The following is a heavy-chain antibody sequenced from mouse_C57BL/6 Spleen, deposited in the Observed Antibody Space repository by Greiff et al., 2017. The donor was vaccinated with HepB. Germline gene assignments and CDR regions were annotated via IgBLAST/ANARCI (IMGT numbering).Heavy chain of an antibody. CDR3: ARNSLTAPDFDV. V-gene: IGHV2-2*01. Sequence: QVQLQQSGPGLVQPSQSLSITCTVSGFSLTSYGVHWVRQSPGKGLEWLGVIWSCGSTDYNAAFISRLSISKDNSKSQVFFKMNCLQADDTAIYYCARNSLTAPDFDVWGTGTTVTVSS. D-gene: IGHD1-2*01. CDR2: IWSCGST. CDR1: GFSLTSYG. J-gene: IGHJ1*03.